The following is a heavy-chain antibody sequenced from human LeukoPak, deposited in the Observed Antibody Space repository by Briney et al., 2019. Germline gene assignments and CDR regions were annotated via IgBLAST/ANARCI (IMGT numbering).Heavy chain of an antibody. D-gene: IGHD3-10*01. J-gene: IGHJ5*02. CDR3: AKGPYGSGSYYTS. Sequence: GGSLRLSCAASGFTFDDYAMHWVRQAPGKGQEWVSGISWNSGSIGYADSVKGRFTISRDNAKNSLYLQMNSLRAEDTALYYCAKGPYGSGSYYTSWGQGTLVTVSS. V-gene: IGHV3-9*01. CDR1: GFTFDDYA. CDR2: ISWNSGSI.